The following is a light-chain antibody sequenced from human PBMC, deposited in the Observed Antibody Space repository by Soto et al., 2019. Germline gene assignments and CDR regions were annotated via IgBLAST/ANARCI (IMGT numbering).Light chain of an antibody. CDR1: NSNIGNNY. V-gene: IGLV1-51*01. J-gene: IGLJ2*01. Sequence: QSALTQPPSVSAAPGQKVTISCSGSNSNIGNNYVAWYRQVPGTVPKLLIYDNYKRASGIPARFSGSKSGTSATLGITGLQTGDEADYYCGTWDTSLSAGVFGGGTKVTVL. CDR3: GTWDTSLSAGV. CDR2: DNY.